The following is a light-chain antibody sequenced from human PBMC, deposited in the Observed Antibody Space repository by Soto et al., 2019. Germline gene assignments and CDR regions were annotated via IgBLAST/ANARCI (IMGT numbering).Light chain of an antibody. CDR3: QQYGSSPA. Sequence: EIVLTQSPGTLSLSPGERATLSCRASQSVSSSYLAWYQQKPCQAPSLLIYGASSRATGIPDRFSGSGSGTDFTLTISRLEPEDFAVYYCQQYGSSPAFGQGTKVDIK. V-gene: IGKV3-20*01. CDR1: QSVSSSY. J-gene: IGKJ1*01. CDR2: GAS.